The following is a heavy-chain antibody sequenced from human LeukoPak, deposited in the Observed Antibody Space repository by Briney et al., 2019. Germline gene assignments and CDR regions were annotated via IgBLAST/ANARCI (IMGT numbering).Heavy chain of an antibody. CDR1: GGSFSGYY. J-gene: IGHJ6*03. D-gene: IGHD3-10*01. Sequence: SETLSLTCAVYGGSFSGYYWSWLRQPPGKGLEWIGEINHSGSTNYNPSLKSRVTISVDTSKNQFSLRLTSVTAADTAVYYCARRFGRKFGERFYYYHYMDVWGKGTTVTISS. V-gene: IGHV4-34*01. CDR2: INHSGST. CDR3: ARRFGRKFGERFYYYHYMDV.